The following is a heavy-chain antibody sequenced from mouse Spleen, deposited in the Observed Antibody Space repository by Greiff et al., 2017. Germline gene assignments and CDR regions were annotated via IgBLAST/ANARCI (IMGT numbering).Heavy chain of an antibody. CDR2: IRSDGSN. V-gene: IGHV3-6*01. D-gene: IGHD2-2*01. J-gene: IGHJ3*01. Sequence: EVQLQESGPGLVKPSQSLSLTCSVTGYSITSGYYWNWIRQFPGNKLEWMGFIRSDGSNNYNPSLKNRIPITRDTSKNQFFLKLNSVTTEDAATDVCARAGDGYAWFAYWGQGTLVTVSA. CDR1: GYSITSGYY. CDR3: ARAGDGYAWFAY.